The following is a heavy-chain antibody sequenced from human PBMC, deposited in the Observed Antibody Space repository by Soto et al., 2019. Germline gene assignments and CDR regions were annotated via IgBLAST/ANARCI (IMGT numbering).Heavy chain of an antibody. J-gene: IGHJ4*02. D-gene: IGHD3-10*01. Sequence: QVQLVQSGAELKKPGASVKVSCKASGYTFSNYDMNWVRQATGQGPEWIGWVNPNNGDTGYAQKFQGRVPLTTDISTTTTYMDLTSLRSEDTALYYCAKVSRKGSAIDFVYWGQGTLITVSS. V-gene: IGHV1-8*01. CDR1: GYTFSNYD. CDR2: VNPNNGDT. CDR3: AKVSRKGSAIDFVY.